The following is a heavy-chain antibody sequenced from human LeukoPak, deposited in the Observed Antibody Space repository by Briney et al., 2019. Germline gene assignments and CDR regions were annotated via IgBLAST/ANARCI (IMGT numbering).Heavy chain of an antibody. CDR1: GGSISTYY. V-gene: IGHV4-59*01. CDR2: IYYSGST. CDR3: ARSGGYSSSWSL. D-gene: IGHD6-13*01. Sequence: SETLSLTCTVSGGSISTYYWNWIRQPPGKGLEWIGYIYYSGSTNYNPSLKRRVTISVDTSKNQFSLKLNSVTAADTAVYYCARSGGYSSSWSLWGQGTLVTVSS. J-gene: IGHJ4*02.